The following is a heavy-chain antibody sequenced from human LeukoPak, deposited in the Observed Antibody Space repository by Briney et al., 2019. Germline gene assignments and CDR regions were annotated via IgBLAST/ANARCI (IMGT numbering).Heavy chain of an antibody. V-gene: IGHV3-9*03. D-gene: IGHD6-19*01. CDR2: ISWNSGSI. CDR1: GFTFDDYA. J-gene: IGHJ3*02. Sequence: GRSLRLSCAASGFTFDDYAMHWVRQAPGKGLEWVSGISWNSGSIGYADSVKGRFTISRDNAKNSLYLQMNSLRAEDVALCYCAKNSGHYLFDAFDIWGQGTMVTVSS. CDR3: AKNSGHYLFDAFDI.